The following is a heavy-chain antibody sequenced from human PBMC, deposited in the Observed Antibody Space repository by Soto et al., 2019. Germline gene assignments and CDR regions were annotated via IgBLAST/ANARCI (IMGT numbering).Heavy chain of an antibody. CDR1: GFTVSSNY. V-gene: IGHV3-66*01. Sequence: EVQLVESGGGLVQPVGSLRLSCAASGFTVSSNYMSWVRQAPGKGLEWVSVIYSGGSTYYADSVKGRFTISRDNSKNTLYLQMNSLRAEDTAVYYCARDEWASSSHLYWGQGTLVTVSS. CDR2: IYSGGST. D-gene: IGHD6-13*01. CDR3: ARDEWASSSHLY. J-gene: IGHJ4*02.